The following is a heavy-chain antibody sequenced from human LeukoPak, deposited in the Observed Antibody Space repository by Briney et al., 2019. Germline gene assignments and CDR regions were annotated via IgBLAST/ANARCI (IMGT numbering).Heavy chain of an antibody. CDR3: AREPLRAESRWFDP. J-gene: IGHJ5*02. D-gene: IGHD1-26*01. CDR2: IYYNGNT. Sequence: SETLSLTCSVPGGSLSSGGYYWSWIRQPPGKGLEWIGYIYYNGNTNYNPSLKSRVTISVDTSKNQFSLKLSSVTAADTAVYYCAREPLRAESRWFDPWGQGILVTVSS. V-gene: IGHV4-61*08. CDR1: GGSLSSGGYY.